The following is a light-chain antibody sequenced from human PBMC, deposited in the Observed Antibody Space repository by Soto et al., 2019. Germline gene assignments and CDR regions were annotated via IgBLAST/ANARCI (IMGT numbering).Light chain of an antibody. CDR2: AAS. CDR3: QQYSSNSF. Sequence: DIPMTQSPSTLSASVGDRVTITCRASQSISISLAWYQQKPGKAPKVLIYAASSLESGVPLRFSGNGSGTEFTLTISSLQPDDFATYYCQQYSSNSFFGGGTKVEI. J-gene: IGKJ4*01. CDR1: QSISIS. V-gene: IGKV1-5*01.